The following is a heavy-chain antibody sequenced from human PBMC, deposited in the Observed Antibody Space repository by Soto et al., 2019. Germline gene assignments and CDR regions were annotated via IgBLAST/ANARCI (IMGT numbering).Heavy chain of an antibody. CDR2: IIPIFGTA. Sequence: GASVKVSCKASGGTFSSYAISWVRQAPGQGLEWMGGIIPIFGTANYAQKFQGRVTITADESTSTAYMELSSLRSEDTAVYYCARSFNLVAGRYFDWLLPAAFDIWGQGTMVTVSS. CDR1: GGTFSSYA. CDR3: ARSFNLVAGRYFDWLLPAAFDI. J-gene: IGHJ3*02. D-gene: IGHD3-9*01. V-gene: IGHV1-69*13.